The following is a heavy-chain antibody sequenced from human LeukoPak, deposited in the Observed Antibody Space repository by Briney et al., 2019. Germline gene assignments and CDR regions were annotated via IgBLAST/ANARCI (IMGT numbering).Heavy chain of an antibody. CDR1: GASFSDYY. Sequence: SETLSLTCAVYGASFSDYYWSWIRQPPGKGLEWIGEINHSGSTNYNPSLKSRVTISVDTSKNQFSLKLSSVTAADTAVHYCARRAHVGEPAAWGQGTLVTVSS. CDR2: INHSGST. CDR3: ARRAHVGEPAA. V-gene: IGHV4-34*01. D-gene: IGHD2-15*01. J-gene: IGHJ5*02.